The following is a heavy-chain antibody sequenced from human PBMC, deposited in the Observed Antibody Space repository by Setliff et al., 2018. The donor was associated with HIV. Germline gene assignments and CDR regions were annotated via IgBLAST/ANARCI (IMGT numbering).Heavy chain of an antibody. V-gene: IGHV4-4*08. Sequence: PSETLSLTCTVSGGSISSYYWSWIRQPPGKGLEWIGYNYTSGSTNYNPSLKSRVTISVDTSKNQFSLKLSSVTAAEPAVYYCARGDNYYYTSGTFHNGLDCFDFWGQGTMVTVSS. J-gene: IGHJ3*01. D-gene: IGHD3-10*01. CDR2: NYTSGST. CDR1: GGSISSYY. CDR3: ARGDNYYYTSGTFHNGLDCFDF.